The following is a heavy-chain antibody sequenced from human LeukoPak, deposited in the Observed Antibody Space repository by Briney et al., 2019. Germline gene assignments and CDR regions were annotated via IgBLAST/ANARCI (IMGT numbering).Heavy chain of an antibody. CDR2: IYSGGST. D-gene: IGHD1-14*01. J-gene: IGHJ4*02. V-gene: IGHV3-66*01. Sequence: GGSLRLSCAASGFIVSSNYMSWVRQAPGKGLEWVSIIYSGGSTYYADSVKGRFTISRDNSKNTLYLQMNSLKTEDTAVYYCTTDPGLRPLVGIPRENDYWGQGTLVTVSS. CDR1: GFIVSSNY. CDR3: TTDPGLRPLVGIPRENDY.